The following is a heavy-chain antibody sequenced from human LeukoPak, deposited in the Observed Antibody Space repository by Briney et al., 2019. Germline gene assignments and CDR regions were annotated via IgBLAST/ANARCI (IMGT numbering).Heavy chain of an antibody. J-gene: IGHJ3*02. CDR1: GYTFTNYY. V-gene: IGHV1-2*02. CDR2: INPSSGGT. D-gene: IGHD6-13*01. CDR3: ARDGVYSRNFDAFDI. Sequence: ASVKVSCKASGYTFTNYYMHWVRQAPGQGLEWMGWINPSSGGTDYAQRFQGRVTMTRDTSISTAYMELNSLKSDDTAVYYCARDGVYSRNFDAFDIWSQGTMVTVSS.